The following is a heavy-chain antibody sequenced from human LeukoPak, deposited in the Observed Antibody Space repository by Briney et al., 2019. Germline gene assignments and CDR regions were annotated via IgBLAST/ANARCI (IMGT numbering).Heavy chain of an antibody. CDR3: ARGVRMAVAGYIDY. Sequence: GGSLRLSCAASGFTFSTYAMHWVRQAPGKGLEWVAAISYDGSNKNYADSVKGRFTISRDNSKNTLYLQMNSLRAEDTAVYYCARGVRMAVAGYIDYWGQGTLVTVSS. J-gene: IGHJ4*02. D-gene: IGHD6-19*01. CDR2: ISYDGSNK. CDR1: GFTFSTYA. V-gene: IGHV3-30*04.